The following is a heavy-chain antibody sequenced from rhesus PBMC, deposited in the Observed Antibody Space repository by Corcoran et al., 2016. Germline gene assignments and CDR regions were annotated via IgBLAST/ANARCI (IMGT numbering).Heavy chain of an antibody. CDR3: TSAYCSGGVCPTLDS. CDR1: GFTFSSYV. V-gene: IGHV3S26*01. CDR2: FSESGGNI. D-gene: IGHD2-39*02. Sequence: DVQLVESGGGLVKPGGSLRLSCVASGFTFSSYVMHWVRQAPGKGLEWVSVFSESGGNIYDADSVNGRFTIYRDNAKNSLFLQMNSLRAEDTAVYYCTSAYCSGGVCPTLDSWGQGVVVTVSS. J-gene: IGHJ6*01.